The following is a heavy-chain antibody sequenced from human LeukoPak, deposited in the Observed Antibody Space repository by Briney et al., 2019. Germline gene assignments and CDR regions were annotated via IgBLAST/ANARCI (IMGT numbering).Heavy chain of an antibody. Sequence: ASVKVSCKASAYTFTSYYIHWVRQAPGQGLEWMGIINPSGGSTNYAQKFQGRVTMTRDTSTSTVYMELSSLRSEDTAVYYCARGGPAYCGDDCYSNGYFDYWGQGTLVTVSS. CDR2: INPSGGST. CDR3: ARGGPAYCGDDCYSNGYFDY. D-gene: IGHD2-21*02. V-gene: IGHV1-46*01. CDR1: AYTFTSYY. J-gene: IGHJ4*02.